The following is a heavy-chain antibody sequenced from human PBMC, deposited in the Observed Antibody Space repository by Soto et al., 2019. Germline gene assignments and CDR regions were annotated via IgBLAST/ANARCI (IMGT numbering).Heavy chain of an antibody. V-gene: IGHV1-18*01. J-gene: IGHJ6*02. CDR3: ARNGVLSSSGWSYYYYGMDV. CDR2: ISAYNGNT. D-gene: IGHD6-19*01. Sequence: QVQLVQSGAEVKKPGASVKVSCKASGYTFTSYGISWVRQAPGQGLEWMGWISAYNGNTNYAQKLQGRVTMTTDTSTSTDYMELRSLRSDDTAVYYCARNGVLSSSGWSYYYYGMDVWGQGTTVTVSS. CDR1: GYTFTSYG.